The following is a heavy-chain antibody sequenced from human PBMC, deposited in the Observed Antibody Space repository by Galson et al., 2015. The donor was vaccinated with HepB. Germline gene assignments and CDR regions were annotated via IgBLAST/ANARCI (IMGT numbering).Heavy chain of an antibody. D-gene: IGHD2-8*01. V-gene: IGHV3-30*18. CDR3: AKDAALVYAIGHYYYGMDV. CDR1: GFTFSSYG. Sequence: SLRLSCAASGFTFSSYGMHWVRQAPGKGLEWVAVISYDGSNKYYADSVKGRFTISRDNSKNTLYLQMNSLRAEDTAVYYCAKDAALVYAIGHYYYGMDVWGQGTTVTVSS. CDR2: ISYDGSNK. J-gene: IGHJ6*02.